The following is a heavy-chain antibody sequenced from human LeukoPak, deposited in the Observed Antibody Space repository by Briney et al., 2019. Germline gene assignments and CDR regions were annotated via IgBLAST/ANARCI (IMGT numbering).Heavy chain of an antibody. Sequence: GGSLRLSCAASGFTFSSYWMSWVRQAPGKGLEWAANIKQDGSEKYYVDSVKGRFTISRDNAKNSLYLQMNSLRAEDTAVYYCARDLGVRVKGYWGQGTLVTVSS. CDR2: IKQDGSEK. CDR3: ARDLGVRVKGY. V-gene: IGHV3-7*01. CDR1: GFTFSSYW. J-gene: IGHJ4*02. D-gene: IGHD2-8*01.